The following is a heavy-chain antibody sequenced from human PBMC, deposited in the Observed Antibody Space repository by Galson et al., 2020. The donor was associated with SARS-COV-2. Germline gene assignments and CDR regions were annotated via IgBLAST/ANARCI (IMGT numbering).Heavy chain of an antibody. D-gene: IGHD5-18*01. CDR3: ARVWERGFSYGNWFDP. CDR1: GYTFTNYD. J-gene: IGHJ5*02. CDR2: MNPKRGNT. V-gene: IGHV1-8*01. Sequence: ASVKVSCKASGYTFTNYDINWVRQATGEGLEWMGWMNPKRGNTGYVQKFQGRVTMTRDTSTSTAYMALSSLRSEDTAVYYCARVWERGFSYGNWFDPWGQGTLVTVSS.